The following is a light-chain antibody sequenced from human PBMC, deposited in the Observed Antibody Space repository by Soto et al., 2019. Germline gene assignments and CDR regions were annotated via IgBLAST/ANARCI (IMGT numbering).Light chain of an antibody. CDR1: QNIGTS. J-gene: IGKJ4*01. CDR3: QQFGNYPLT. V-gene: IGKV3-20*01. CDR2: AAS. Sequence: EIVLTQSPATLSLSPGERATLSCRAGQNIGTSLVWSQQKPGQAPRFLIYAASNRATGIPDRFSGGGSGTDFTLTISRLEPEDFAVYYCQQFGNYPLTFGGGTKVDIK.